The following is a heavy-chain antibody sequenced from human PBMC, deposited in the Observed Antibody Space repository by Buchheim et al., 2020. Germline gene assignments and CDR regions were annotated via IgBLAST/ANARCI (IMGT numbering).Heavy chain of an antibody. V-gene: IGHV3-23*01. Sequence: EVQLLESGGALVQPGGSLRLSCAASGFTFSNYVMRWVRQAPGKGLEWISALTGSSGETYSADSVKGRFTISRDNSGNTLYLQMNRLRADDAAIYYCVKGSSSSRPYYFDYWGQRTL. CDR2: LTGSSGET. CDR1: GFTFSNYV. D-gene: IGHD6-6*01. J-gene: IGHJ4*02. CDR3: VKGSSSSRPYYFDY.